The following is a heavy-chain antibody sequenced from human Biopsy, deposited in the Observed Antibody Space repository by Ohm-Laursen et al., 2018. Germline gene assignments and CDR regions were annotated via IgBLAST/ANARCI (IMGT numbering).Heavy chain of an antibody. CDR1: GFTFSDYY. J-gene: IGHJ4*02. D-gene: IGHD3-10*01. CDR3: AKFEGDPTPSYYFDY. CDR2: ISGSGTTI. V-gene: IGHV3-11*01. Sequence: GSLRLSCAASGFTFSDYYMSWIRQAPGKGLEWLSYISGSGTTIFYADSVKGRFTVSRDNAKNSLYLQMNSLRAEDTAVYFCAKFEGDPTPSYYFDYWGQGTLVTVSS.